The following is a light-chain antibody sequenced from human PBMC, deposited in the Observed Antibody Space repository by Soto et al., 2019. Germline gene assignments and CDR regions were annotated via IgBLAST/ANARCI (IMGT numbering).Light chain of an antibody. J-gene: IGKJ3*01. CDR2: GAS. CDR3: HQYGRSPQT. Sequence: EIVLTQSPGTLSLSLGERATLSCRASQTVSNNHLAWYRQNPGQTPRLLIYGASSRATGIPDRFSGSGSGTDFTLTISRLEPEDFAVYYCHQYGRSPQTFGPGTKVDFK. CDR1: QTVSNNH. V-gene: IGKV3-20*01.